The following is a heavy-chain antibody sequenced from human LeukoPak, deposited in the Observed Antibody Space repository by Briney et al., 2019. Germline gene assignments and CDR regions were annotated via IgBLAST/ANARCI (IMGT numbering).Heavy chain of an antibody. CDR1: GFTFCSYG. CDR2: ISASGGST. V-gene: IGHV3-23*01. D-gene: IGHD3-22*01. J-gene: IGHJ3*02. Sequence: GGALRLSCAASGFTFCSYGMNWVPQAPGKGLEWVSAISASGGSTYYADSVKGRFTMSRDNSKNTLYLQMNSLRVEDTAVNYCAKEVYYFDTSGLYSFAFDIWGQGTMVTVPS. CDR3: AKEVYYFDTSGLYSFAFDI.